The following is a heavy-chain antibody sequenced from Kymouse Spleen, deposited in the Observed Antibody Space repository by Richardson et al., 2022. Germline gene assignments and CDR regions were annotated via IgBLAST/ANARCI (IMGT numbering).Heavy chain of an antibody. CDR3: ARHEGTMVRGALYYYYYYGMDV. Sequence: EVQLVQSGAEVKKPGESLKISCKGSGYSFTSYWIGWVRQMPGKGLEWMGIIYPGDSDTRYSPSFQGQVTISADKSISTAYLQWSSLKASDTAMYYCARHEGTMVRGALYYYYYYGMDVWGQGTTVTVSS. D-gene: IGHD3-10*01. V-gene: IGHV5-51*01. CDR1: GYSFTSYW. J-gene: IGHJ6*02. CDR2: IYPGDSDT.